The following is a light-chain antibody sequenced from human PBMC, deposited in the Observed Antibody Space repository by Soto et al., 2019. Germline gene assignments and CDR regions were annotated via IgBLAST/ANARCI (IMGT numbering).Light chain of an antibody. J-gene: IGKJ2*01. Sequence: DFVMNQTPLSSPVTLGQPAAISCRSSQSLVHSDGNSYLSWLHQRPGQPPRVLIYMISNRFSGVPDRGCGSGAGTDFTRKISRVEPEDVGVYYCMQATQPYTFGQGTKLEIK. CDR3: MQATQPYT. V-gene: IGKV2-24*01. CDR1: QSLVHSDGNSY. CDR2: MIS.